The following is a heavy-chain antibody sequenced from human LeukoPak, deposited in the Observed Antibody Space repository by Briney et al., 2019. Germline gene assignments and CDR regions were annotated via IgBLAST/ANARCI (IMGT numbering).Heavy chain of an antibody. J-gene: IGHJ3*02. D-gene: IGHD5-18*01. CDR3: ARDSEYSYGYSDVFDI. CDR1: GGSISSYY. CDR2: IYYSGST. Sequence: PSETLSLTCTVSGGSISSYYWSWIRQPPGKGLEWIGYIYYSGSTNYNPSLKSRVTISVDTSKNQFSLKLSSVTAADTAVYYCARDSEYSYGYSDVFDIGAQGKMVTVSS. V-gene: IGHV4-59*01.